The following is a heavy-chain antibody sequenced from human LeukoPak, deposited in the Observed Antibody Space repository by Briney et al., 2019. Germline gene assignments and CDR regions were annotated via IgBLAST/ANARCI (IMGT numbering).Heavy chain of an antibody. CDR3: ARDSSMIVVVSDAFDI. CDR1: GGSISSGSYY. Sequence: SETLSLTCTVSGGSISSGSYYWSWIRQPAGKGLEWIGRIYTSGSTNYNPSLKSRVTISVDTSKNQFSLKLSSVTAADTAVYYCARDSSMIVVVSDAFDIWGQGTMVTVSS. J-gene: IGHJ3*02. V-gene: IGHV4-61*02. D-gene: IGHD3-22*01. CDR2: IYTSGST.